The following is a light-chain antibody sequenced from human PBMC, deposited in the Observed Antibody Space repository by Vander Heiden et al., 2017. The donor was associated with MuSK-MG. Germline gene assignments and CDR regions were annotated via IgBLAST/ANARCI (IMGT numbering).Light chain of an antibody. J-gene: IGLJ3*02. Sequence: QSVLTQPPSVSGAPGQRVTIPCTGSSSNIGAGYDVHWYQQLPGTAPKLLIYGNSNRPSGVPDRFSGSKSGTSASLAITGLQAEDEADYYCQSYDSSLSGSMFGGGTKLTGL. CDR2: GNS. CDR1: SSNIGAGYD. CDR3: QSYDSSLSGSM. V-gene: IGLV1-40*01.